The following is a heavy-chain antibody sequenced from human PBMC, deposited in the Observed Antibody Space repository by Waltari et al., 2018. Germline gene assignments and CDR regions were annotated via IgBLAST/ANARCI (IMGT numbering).Heavy chain of an antibody. CDR1: GFSFSSYA. Sequence: QVQLVESGGGVVQPGRSLRLPCEAPGFSFSSYAMHWVRQAPGKWLEWVTFISFDGSITFYADSVKGRFTVSRDNAKNTLFLEMNSLRPEDTAVYYCAKAEYSNWRKIKEYFQHWGQGTLVTVSS. CDR2: ISFDGSIT. D-gene: IGHD2-21*01. J-gene: IGHJ1*01. V-gene: IGHV3-30*01. CDR3: AKAEYSNWRKIKEYFQH.